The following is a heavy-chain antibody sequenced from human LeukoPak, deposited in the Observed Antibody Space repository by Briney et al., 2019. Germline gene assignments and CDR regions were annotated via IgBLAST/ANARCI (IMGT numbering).Heavy chain of an antibody. V-gene: IGHV3-21*01. J-gene: IGHJ4*02. Sequence: PGGSLRLSCAASGFAFSSYSMNWVRQAPGKGLEWVSSISSSSSYIYYADSVKGRLTTSRDNAKNSLYLQMNSLRAEDTAVYYCARDRGQLAHDYWGQGTLVTVSS. CDR3: ARDRGQLAHDY. D-gene: IGHD3-10*01. CDR1: GFAFSSYS. CDR2: ISSSSSYI.